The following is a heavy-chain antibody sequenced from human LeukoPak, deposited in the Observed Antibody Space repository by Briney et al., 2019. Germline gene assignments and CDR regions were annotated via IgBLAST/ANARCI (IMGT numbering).Heavy chain of an antibody. CDR2: IKQDGSEK. V-gene: IGHV3-7*04. CDR1: GFTVSSNY. Sequence: GGSLRLSCAASGFTVSSNYMSWVRQAPGKGLEWVANIKQDGSEKYYVDSVKGRFTISRDNAKNSLYLQMNSLRAEDTAVYYCARVRGYSSSHYWGQGTLVTVSS. D-gene: IGHD6-13*01. CDR3: ARVRGYSSSHY. J-gene: IGHJ4*02.